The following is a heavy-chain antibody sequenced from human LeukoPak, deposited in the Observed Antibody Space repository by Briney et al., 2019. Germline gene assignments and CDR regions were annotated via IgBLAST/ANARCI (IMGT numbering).Heavy chain of an antibody. CDR1: GGSINNYY. CDR3: ARAARQQLADY. Sequence: SETLSLTCTVSGGSINNYYWSWIRQPPGKGLEWIGYIYYSGSTNYNPSLKSRVTISVDTSKNQFSLKLSSVTAADTAVYYCARAARQQLADYWGQGTLVTVSS. V-gene: IGHV4-59*01. D-gene: IGHD6-13*01. J-gene: IGHJ4*02. CDR2: IYYSGST.